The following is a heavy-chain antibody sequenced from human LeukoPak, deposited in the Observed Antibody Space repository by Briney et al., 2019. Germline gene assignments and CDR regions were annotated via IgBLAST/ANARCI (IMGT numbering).Heavy chain of an antibody. J-gene: IGHJ6*02. V-gene: IGHV4-34*01. Sequence: SETLSLTCAVYGGSFSGYYWSWIRQPPGKGLEWIGEINHSGSTNYNPSLKSRVTISVDTSKNQFSLKLSSVTAADTAVYYCARGTSGYYYYYGMDVWGQGTTVTVSS. CDR1: GGSFSGYY. CDR2: INHSGST. D-gene: IGHD2-2*01. CDR3: ARGTSGYYYYYGMDV.